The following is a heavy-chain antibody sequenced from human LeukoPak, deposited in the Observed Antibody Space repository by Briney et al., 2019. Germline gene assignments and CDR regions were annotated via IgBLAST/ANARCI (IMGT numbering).Heavy chain of an antibody. CDR1: GYXFTSYG. Sequence: ASVKVSCKASGYXFTSYGISWVRQAPGQGLEWMGWISAYDGNTNYAQKLQGRVTMTTDTSTSTAYMELRSLRSDDTAVYYCARAGFAVCSSTSCYGERDAFDIWGQGTLVTVSS. D-gene: IGHD2-2*01. CDR2: ISAYDGNT. J-gene: IGHJ3*02. CDR3: ARAGFAVCSSTSCYGERDAFDI. V-gene: IGHV1-18*01.